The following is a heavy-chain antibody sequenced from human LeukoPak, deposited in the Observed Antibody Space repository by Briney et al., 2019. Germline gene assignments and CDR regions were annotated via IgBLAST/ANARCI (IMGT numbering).Heavy chain of an antibody. CDR3: ATAYCVGDCFLYYFQH. J-gene: IGHJ1*01. V-gene: IGHV3-7*01. CDR2: INQGGGEE. Sequence: GGSLRLSCAASGFTFTSYYMSWVRQAPGMGLEWVANINQGGGEEHYVDSVKGRFTISRDNAKNSVYLQMNSLRAEDTAVYYCATAYCVGDCFLYYFQHWGQGTLVTVSS. CDR1: GFTFTSYY. D-gene: IGHD2-21*02.